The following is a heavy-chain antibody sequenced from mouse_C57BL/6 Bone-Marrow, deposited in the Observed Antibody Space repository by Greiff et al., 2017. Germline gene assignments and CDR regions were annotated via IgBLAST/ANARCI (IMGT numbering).Heavy chain of an antibody. D-gene: IGHD2-2*01. CDR3: ARRDIYYGYDAFDY. Sequence: VQLQQSGAELARPGASVKLSCKASGYTFTSYGISWVKQRTGQGLEWIGEIYPRSGNTYYNEKFKGKATLTADKSSSTAYMELRSLTSEDSAVYFGARRDIYYGYDAFDYWGQGTTLTVSA. CDR1: GYTFTSYG. J-gene: IGHJ2*01. V-gene: IGHV1-81*01. CDR2: IYPRSGNT.